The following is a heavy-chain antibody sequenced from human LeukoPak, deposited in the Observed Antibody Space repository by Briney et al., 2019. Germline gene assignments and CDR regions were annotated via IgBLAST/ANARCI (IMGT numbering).Heavy chain of an antibody. CDR2: IYYSGST. D-gene: IGHD3-10*01. J-gene: IGHJ6*03. CDR3: AREPRYGSGSYYNYMDV. Sequence: SQTLSLTCTVSGGSISSGDYYWSWIRQPPGKGLEWIGYIYYSGSTNYNPSLKSRVTISVDTSKNQFSLKLSSVTAADTAVYYCAREPRYGSGSYYNYMDVWGKGTTVTVSS. V-gene: IGHV4-30-4*08. CDR1: GGSISSGDYY.